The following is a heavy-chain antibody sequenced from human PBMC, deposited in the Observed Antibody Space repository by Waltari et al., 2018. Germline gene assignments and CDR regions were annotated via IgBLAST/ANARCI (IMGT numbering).Heavy chain of an antibody. V-gene: IGHV3-74*01. Sequence: EVQLVESGGGLVQPGGSLRLSCAASGFTLTSYWMHWVRQAPGKGAVWVSRIKGDGSSPTYVDSVKGRFTISTDSAQNTIYLQMNSLRVDDTAVYYCARDHTYRIDYWGQGTPVTVSS. CDR2: IKGDGSSP. J-gene: IGHJ4*02. CDR1: GFTLTSYW. CDR3: ARDHTYRIDY.